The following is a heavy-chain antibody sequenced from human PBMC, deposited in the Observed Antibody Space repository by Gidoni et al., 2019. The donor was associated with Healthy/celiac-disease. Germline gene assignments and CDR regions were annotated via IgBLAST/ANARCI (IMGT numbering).Heavy chain of an antibody. J-gene: IGHJ4*02. D-gene: IGHD5-12*01. V-gene: IGHV4-34*01. Sequence: QVQLQQWGAGLLKPSETLSLTCAVYGGSFSGYYWSWIRQPPGKGLEWIGESNHSGSTNYNPSLKSRVTISVDTSKNQFSLKLSSVTAADTAVYYCARESVVVATIPFDYWGQGTLVTVSS. CDR3: ARESVVVATIPFDY. CDR1: GGSFSGYY. CDR2: SNHSGST.